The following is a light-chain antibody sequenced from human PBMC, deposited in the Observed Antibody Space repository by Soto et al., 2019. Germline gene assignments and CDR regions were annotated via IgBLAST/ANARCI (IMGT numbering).Light chain of an antibody. CDR1: QSIDTW. J-gene: IGKJ1*01. V-gene: IGKV1-5*01. CDR3: QQYNRASWT. Sequence: DIQMTQSPSTLSAYVGDRVSITCRASQSIDTWLAWYQQKPGKAPSLLIFDASILESGVPSRFSGSGSGTEFTLTISSLQTDDFATYYCQQYNRASWTFGQGPKVDIK. CDR2: DAS.